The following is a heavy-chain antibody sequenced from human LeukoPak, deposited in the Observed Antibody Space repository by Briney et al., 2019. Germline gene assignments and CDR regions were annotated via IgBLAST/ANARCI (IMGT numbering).Heavy chain of an antibody. CDR2: ISAYNGNT. J-gene: IGHJ6*02. V-gene: IGHV1-18*01. CDR1: GYTFTSYG. D-gene: IGHD3-3*01. Sequence: ASVTVSCKASGYTFTSYGISWVRQAPGQGLEWMGWISAYNGNTNYAQKLQGRVTMTTDTSTSTAYMELRSLRSDDTAVYYCARMGRRITIFGVVIIPPDYYYGMDVWGQGTTVTVSS. CDR3: ARMGRRITIFGVVIIPPDYYYGMDV.